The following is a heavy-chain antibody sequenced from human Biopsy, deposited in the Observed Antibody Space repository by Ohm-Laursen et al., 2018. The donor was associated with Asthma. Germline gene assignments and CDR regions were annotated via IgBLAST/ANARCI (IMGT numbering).Heavy chain of an antibody. Sequence: SLRLSCTAPGFTFSSYGMHWVRQAPGKGLEWVAVISYDGSNKYYADSVKGRFTISRDNSKNTLYLQMSSLRADDTAVYYCAKGGTYTTDRYAYWGQGSLVTVSS. J-gene: IGHJ4*02. CDR3: AKGGTYTTDRYAY. D-gene: IGHD1-26*01. V-gene: IGHV3-30*18. CDR1: GFTFSSYG. CDR2: ISYDGSNK.